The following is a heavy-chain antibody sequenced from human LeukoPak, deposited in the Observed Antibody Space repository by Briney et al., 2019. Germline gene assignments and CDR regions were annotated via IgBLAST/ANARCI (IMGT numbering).Heavy chain of an antibody. Sequence: SETLSLTCTVSGGSISSYSWSWIRQPAGKGLEWIGRIYTSGSTNSNPSLKSRVTMSVDTSKNQFSLKLSSVTAADTAVYYCAREEGSDPPFDYYYYYMDVWGKGTTVTVSS. CDR1: GGSISSYS. J-gene: IGHJ6*03. D-gene: IGHD6-25*01. CDR3: AREEGSDPPFDYYYYYMDV. V-gene: IGHV4-4*07. CDR2: IYTSGST.